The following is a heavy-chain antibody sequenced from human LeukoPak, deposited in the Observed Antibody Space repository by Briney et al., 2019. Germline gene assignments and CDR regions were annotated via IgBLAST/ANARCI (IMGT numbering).Heavy chain of an antibody. J-gene: IGHJ4*02. V-gene: IGHV3-23*01. CDR1: GFTFSSYA. CDR2: ISGSGGST. Sequence: GGSLRLSCAASGFTFSSYAMSWVRQAPGKGLEWVSAISGSGGSTYYADSVKGRFTISRDNSKNTLYLQMNSLRAEDTAVYYCAKEASSYGFWSGYYRYWGQGTLVTVSS. D-gene: IGHD3-3*01. CDR3: AKEASSYGFWSGYYRY.